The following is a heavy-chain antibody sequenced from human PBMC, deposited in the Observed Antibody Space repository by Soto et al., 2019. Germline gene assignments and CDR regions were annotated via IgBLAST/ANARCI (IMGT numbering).Heavy chain of an antibody. CDR3: ARVVRGYSYGPVDY. D-gene: IGHD5-18*01. V-gene: IGHV3-7*03. CDR1: EFTFSSHW. J-gene: IGHJ4*02. CDR2: IREDGSEK. Sequence: PVRSMRLSWAASEFTFSSHWMSWVRQAPGKGLEWVANIREDGSEKYYVDSVKGRFTISRDNAKKSLYLQMNSLRAEDTAVYYCARVVRGYSYGPVDYWGQGILVTVSS.